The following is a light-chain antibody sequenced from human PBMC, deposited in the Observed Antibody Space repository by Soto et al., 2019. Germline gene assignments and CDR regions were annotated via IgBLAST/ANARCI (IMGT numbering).Light chain of an antibody. CDR2: GAS. CDR1: QNINYN. V-gene: IGKV3-20*01. CDR3: QQYGSSPIT. Sequence: EMVMTQSPATLSVSPGERATLSCRASQNINYNIAWYQQKPGQAPRLLIYGASSRATGIPDRFSGSGSGTDFTLTISRLEPEDFAVYYCQQYGSSPITFGQGTRLEIK. J-gene: IGKJ5*01.